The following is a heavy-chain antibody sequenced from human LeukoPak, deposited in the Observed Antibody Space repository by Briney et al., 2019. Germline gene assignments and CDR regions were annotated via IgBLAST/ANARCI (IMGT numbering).Heavy chain of an antibody. D-gene: IGHD5-18*01. Sequence: PGGSLRLSCAASGFTFDDYAMHWVRQAPGKGLEWVSGISWNSGSIGYADSVKGRFTISRDNAKNSLYLQMNSLRAEDTAVYYCARASDTATNWFDPWGQGTLVTVSS. CDR3: ARASDTATNWFDP. CDR1: GFTFDDYA. V-gene: IGHV3-9*01. CDR2: ISWNSGSI. J-gene: IGHJ5*02.